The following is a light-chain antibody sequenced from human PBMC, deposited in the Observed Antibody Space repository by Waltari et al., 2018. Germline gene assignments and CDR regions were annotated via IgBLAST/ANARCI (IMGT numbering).Light chain of an antibody. CDR1: QSVTSW. CDR2: DAS. J-gene: IGKJ2*01. CDR3: QQRDNWPPVYT. Sequence: ETVLTQSPATLSLSPGERATLSCRASQSVTSWLAWYQQKPGQAPRLLIYDASNRASGIPARFIGSGSGTDCTLTISSLEPEDFAVYYCQQRDNWPPVYTFGQGTKLEIK. V-gene: IGKV3-11*01.